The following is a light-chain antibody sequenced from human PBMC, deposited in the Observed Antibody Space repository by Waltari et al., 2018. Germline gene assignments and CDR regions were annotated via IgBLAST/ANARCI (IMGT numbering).Light chain of an antibody. CDR3: QQRRDWPLT. J-gene: IGKJ4*01. Sequence: DIVLTQSPAILSLSPGERASLSCRASQSVANYLAWYQQKPGQAPRLLIYDKSNRATGIPARFSGSGFGTDFTLTISSLESEDFAVYYCQQRRDWPLTFGGGTKVEIK. CDR2: DKS. CDR1: QSVANY. V-gene: IGKV3-11*01.